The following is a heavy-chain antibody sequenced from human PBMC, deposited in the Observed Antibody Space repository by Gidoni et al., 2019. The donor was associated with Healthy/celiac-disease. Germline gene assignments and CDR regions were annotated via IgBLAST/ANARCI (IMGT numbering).Heavy chain of an antibody. Sequence: QVQLQQWGAGLLKPAETPALTCAVYGGSFSGDYWSWIRQPPGKGLEWIGEVNHSGSNNYNLSLKIRVTISVDTSKNQFFLKLSAVTAADTAVYYFARGPPFWSGYYVEGGRYGMDVWGQGTTVTVSS. D-gene: IGHD3-3*01. V-gene: IGHV4-34*01. CDR1: GGSFSGDY. J-gene: IGHJ6*02. CDR3: ARGPPFWSGYYVEGGRYGMDV. CDR2: VNHSGSN.